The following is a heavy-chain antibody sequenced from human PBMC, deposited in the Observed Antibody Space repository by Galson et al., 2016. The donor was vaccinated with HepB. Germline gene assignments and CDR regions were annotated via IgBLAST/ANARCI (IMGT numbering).Heavy chain of an antibody. CDR3: ARTSYRECTGTHCVNFRYYYYFMDG. CDR1: GFTVSDYY. J-gene: IGHJ6*03. D-gene: IGHD2-8*02. Sequence: SLRLSCAASGFTVSDYYMTWVRQAPGKGLEWASVVFLGGSTYYAQSVEGRFTISRDDSKNTLHLQMNSLTAEDTAVYFCARTSYRECTGTHCVNFRYYYYFMDGWGKWTTVTVSS. CDR2: VFLGGST. V-gene: IGHV3-53*01.